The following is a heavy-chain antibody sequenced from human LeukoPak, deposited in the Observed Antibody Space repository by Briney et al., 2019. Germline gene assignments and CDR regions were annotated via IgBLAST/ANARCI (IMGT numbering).Heavy chain of an antibody. J-gene: IGHJ4*02. D-gene: IGHD1-14*01. Sequence: PSETLSLTCTVSGGSISSYYWSWIRQPPGKGLEWIGYIYYSGSTNYNPSLKSRVTISVDTSKNQFSLKLSSVTAADTAVYYCATVPWSRRPDFFDYWGQGTLVTVSS. V-gene: IGHV4-59*01. CDR3: ATVPWSRRPDFFDY. CDR1: GGSISSYY. CDR2: IYYSGST.